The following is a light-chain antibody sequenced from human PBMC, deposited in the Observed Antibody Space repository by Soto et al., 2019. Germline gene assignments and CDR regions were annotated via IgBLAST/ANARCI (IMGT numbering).Light chain of an antibody. V-gene: IGKV3-20*01. J-gene: IGKJ1*01. CDR2: GAS. CDR1: QSVDSTF. Sequence: EIVLTQSPGSLSLSPGERATLSCRASQSVDSTFFAWYQKKPGQTPRLLIYGASKRATGVPNRFSGSGSGADITLTISRLETEDFAVYYCQQYMSSVTFGQGTKVYI. CDR3: QQYMSSVT.